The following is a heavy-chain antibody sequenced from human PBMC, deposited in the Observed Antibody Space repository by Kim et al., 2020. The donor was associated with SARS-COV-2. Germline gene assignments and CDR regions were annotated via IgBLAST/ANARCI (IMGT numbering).Heavy chain of an antibody. V-gene: IGHV1-18*01. J-gene: IGHJ4*02. CDR1: GYTFTSYG. D-gene: IGHD3-10*01. CDR3: AREGEVLLFGELSYYFDD. CDR2: ISAYNGNT. Sequence: ASVKVSFKASGYTFTSYGISWVRQAPGQGLEWMGWISAYNGNTNYAQKLQGRVTMTTDTSTRTAYMELRSLRSDDTAVYYCAREGEVLLFGELSYYFDDWGQGTLVTVSS.